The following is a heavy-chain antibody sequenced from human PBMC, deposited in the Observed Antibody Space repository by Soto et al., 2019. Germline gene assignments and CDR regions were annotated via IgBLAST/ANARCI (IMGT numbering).Heavy chain of an antibody. D-gene: IGHD3-3*01. V-gene: IGHV1-2*02. CDR3: ARDRVVVDFWNPMWFDP. Sequence: ASVKVSCKASGYIFSGYYMHWVRQAPGQGLEWMGWINPNSGVTSYAQKFQGRATMSRDTSITTVYMELRRLTSDDTAMYYCARDRVVVDFWNPMWFDPWGQGTQVTVSS. CDR2: INPNSGVT. CDR1: GYIFSGYY. J-gene: IGHJ5*02.